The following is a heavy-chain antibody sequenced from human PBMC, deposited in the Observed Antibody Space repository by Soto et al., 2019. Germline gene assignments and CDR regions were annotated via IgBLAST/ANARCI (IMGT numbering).Heavy chain of an antibody. V-gene: IGHV3-30*04. CDR2: ISYDGSNK. CDR3: AKGLNVLRYFDWLH. CDR1: GFTFSSYA. D-gene: IGHD3-9*01. Sequence: GGSLRLSCAASGFTFSSYAMHWVRQAPGKGLEWVAVISYDGSNKYYADSVKGRFTISRDNSKNTLYLQMNSLRAEDTAVYYCAKGLNVLRYFDWLHWGQGTLVTVSS. J-gene: IGHJ4*02.